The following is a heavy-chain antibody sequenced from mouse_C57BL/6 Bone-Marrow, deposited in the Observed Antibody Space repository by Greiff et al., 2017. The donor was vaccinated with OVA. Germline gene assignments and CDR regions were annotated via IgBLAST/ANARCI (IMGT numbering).Heavy chain of an antibody. CDR2: IDPENGDT. CDR3: TTPTTGGSMDY. D-gene: IGHD1-1*01. Sequence: VHVKQSGAELVRPGASVKLSCTASGFNIKDDYMHWVKQRPEQGLEWIGWIDPENGDTEYASKFQGKATITADTSSNTAYLQLSSLTSEDTAVYYCTTPTTGGSMDYWGQGTSVTVSS. J-gene: IGHJ4*01. CDR1: GFNIKDDY. V-gene: IGHV14-4*01.